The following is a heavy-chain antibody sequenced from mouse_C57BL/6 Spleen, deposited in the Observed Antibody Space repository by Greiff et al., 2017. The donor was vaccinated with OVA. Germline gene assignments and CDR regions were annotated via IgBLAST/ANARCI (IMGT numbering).Heavy chain of an antibody. J-gene: IGHJ2*01. Sequence: EVKLMESGPGLVKPSQSLSLTCSVTGYSITSGYYWNWIRQFPGNKLEWMGYISYDGSNNYNPSLKNRISITRDTSKNQFFLKLNSVTTEDTATYYCARDGYYGKENFDYWGQGTTLTVSS. CDR1: GYSITSGYY. CDR3: ARDGYYGKENFDY. D-gene: IGHD1-1*01. CDR2: ISYDGSN. V-gene: IGHV3-6*01.